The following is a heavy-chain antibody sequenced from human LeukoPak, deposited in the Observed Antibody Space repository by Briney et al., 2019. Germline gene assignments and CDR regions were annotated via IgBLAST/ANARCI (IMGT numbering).Heavy chain of an antibody. CDR2: ISSSGSTI. J-gene: IGHJ3*02. Sequence: GGSLRLSCAASGFTFSDYYMSWLPQAPGKGLEWVSYISSSGSTIYYADSVKGRFTISRDNAKNSLYLQMNSLRAEDTAVYYCARDKGGYYYGLGAFDIWGQGTMVTVSS. V-gene: IGHV3-11*01. D-gene: IGHD3-22*01. CDR3: ARDKGGYYYGLGAFDI. CDR1: GFTFSDYY.